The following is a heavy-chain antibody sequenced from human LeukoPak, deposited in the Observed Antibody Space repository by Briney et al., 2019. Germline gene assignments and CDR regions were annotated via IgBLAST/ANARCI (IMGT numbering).Heavy chain of an antibody. Sequence: GESLKISCQGSGYRFTNHWIAWVRQMPGKGLEWMGIIYPGDSSTTYSPSFQGQVTISADKSISTAYLQWSSLKASDTAIYYCARGAAAAGQNAFDIWGQGTTVTVSS. CDR2: IYPGDSST. CDR3: ARGAAAAGQNAFDI. CDR1: GYRFTNHW. J-gene: IGHJ3*02. V-gene: IGHV5-51*01. D-gene: IGHD6-13*01.